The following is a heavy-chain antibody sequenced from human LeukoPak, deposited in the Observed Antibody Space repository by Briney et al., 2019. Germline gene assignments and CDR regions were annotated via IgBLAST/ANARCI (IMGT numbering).Heavy chain of an antibody. CDR1: GFTFGDAW. V-gene: IGHV3-15*01. CDR2: IKSKTDGETT. J-gene: IGHJ4*02. CDR3: ATEVLGYSFGNY. D-gene: IGHD5-18*01. Sequence: PGGSLRLSCAASGFTFGDAWMAWVRQAPGKGLEWVGHIKSKTDGETTDYAAPVKGRFTISRDDSQTTLYLQMNSLKTEDTAVYYCATEVLGYSFGNYWGQGTLVTVSS.